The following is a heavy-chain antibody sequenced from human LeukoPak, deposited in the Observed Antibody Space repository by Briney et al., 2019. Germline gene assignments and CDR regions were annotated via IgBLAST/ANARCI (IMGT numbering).Heavy chain of an antibody. CDR1: GFTFSSYA. D-gene: IGHD3-22*01. V-gene: IGHV3-30-3*01. Sequence: PGGSLRLSCAASGFTFSSYAMHWVRQAPGKGLEWVAVISYDGSNKYYADSVKGRFTISRDNSKNTLYLQMNSLRAEDTAVYYCARGSSGYLYYFDYWGQGTLVTVSS. CDR3: ARGSSGYLYYFDY. J-gene: IGHJ4*02. CDR2: ISYDGSNK.